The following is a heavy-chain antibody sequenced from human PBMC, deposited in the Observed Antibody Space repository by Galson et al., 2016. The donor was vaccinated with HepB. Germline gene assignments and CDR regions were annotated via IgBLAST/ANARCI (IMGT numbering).Heavy chain of an antibody. D-gene: IGHD3-22*01. V-gene: IGHV3-49*03. J-gene: IGHJ4*02. CDR1: GFTFGDYA. CDR2: IRCKTCGGPT. Sequence: SLRLSCAASGFTFGDYAMSWFRQAPGKGLEWVGFIRCKTCGGPTEYAASVKGRFTIARDDSKNIAYLQMNSLKTEDTAVYYCTRYATGYYYDSSGYYAQVNYFDYWGQGTLVTVSS. CDR3: TRYATGYYYDSSGYYAQVNYFDY.